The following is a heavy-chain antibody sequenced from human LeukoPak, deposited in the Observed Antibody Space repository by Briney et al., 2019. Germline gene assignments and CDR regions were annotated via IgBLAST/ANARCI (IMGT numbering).Heavy chain of an antibody. J-gene: IGHJ5*02. CDR1: GFTFSSYW. CDR3: ARDRRLLWFGELFSGFDP. D-gene: IGHD3-10*01. V-gene: IGHV3-7*01. CDR2: IKQDGSEK. Sequence: PGGSLRLSCAVSGFTFSSYWMSWVRQAPGKGLEWVANIKQDGSEKYYVDSVKGRFTISRDNAKNSLYLQMNSLRAEDTAVYYCARDRRLLWFGELFSGFDPWGQGTLVTVSS.